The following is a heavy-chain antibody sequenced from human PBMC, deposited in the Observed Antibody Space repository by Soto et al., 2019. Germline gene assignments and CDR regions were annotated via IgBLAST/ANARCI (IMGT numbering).Heavy chain of an antibody. CDR3: ASSHFQREPYGMDV. CDR2: INAGNGNT. J-gene: IGHJ6*02. D-gene: IGHD2-2*01. V-gene: IGHV1-3*05. Sequence: QVQLVQSGAEEKKPGASVKVSCKASGYTFTSYGIHWVRQAPGQRLEWMGWINAGNGNTKYSQKFQGRVTITRDTSPTTPYTCLDGIESKNTGVDDCASSHFQREPYGMDVWGQGTTVTVSS. CDR1: GYTFTSYG.